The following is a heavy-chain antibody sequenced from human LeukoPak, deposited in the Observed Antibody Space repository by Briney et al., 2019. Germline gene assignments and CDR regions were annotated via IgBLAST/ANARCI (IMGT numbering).Heavy chain of an antibody. CDR3: AREWELRGAYYMDV. J-gene: IGHJ6*03. CDR2: ISSDGGNT. D-gene: IGHD1-26*01. Sequence: PGGSLRLSCAASGFTFITYWMHWVRQAPGKGLVWVSRISSDGGNTLYADSVKGRFTISRDNINDTMYLQMDSLRGEDTAVYYCAREWELRGAYYMDVWGKGTTVTVSS. V-gene: IGHV3-74*01. CDR1: GFTFITYW.